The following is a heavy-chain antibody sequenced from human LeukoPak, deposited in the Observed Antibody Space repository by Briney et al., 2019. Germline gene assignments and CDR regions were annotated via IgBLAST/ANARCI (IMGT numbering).Heavy chain of an antibody. CDR3: ARSVLAVASNY. CDR2: IYYSGST. J-gene: IGHJ4*02. CDR1: GGSISSYY. D-gene: IGHD6-19*01. V-gene: IGHV4-59*01. Sequence: PSETLSLTCTVSGGSISSYYWSWIRQPPGKGLEWIGYIYYSGSTNYNPSLKSRVTISVDTSKNQFSLKLSSVTAADTAVYYCARSVLAVASNYWGQGTLVTVSS.